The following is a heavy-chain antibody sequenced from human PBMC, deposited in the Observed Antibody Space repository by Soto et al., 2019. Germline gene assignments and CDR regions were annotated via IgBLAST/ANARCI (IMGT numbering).Heavy chain of an antibody. CDR1: GGTFSSYA. V-gene: IGHV1-69*13. CDR3: ARGGLERLYYYYGMDV. Sequence: ASVKVSCKASGGTFSSYAISWVRQAPGQGLEWMGGIIPIFGTANYAQKFQGRVTITADESTSTAYMELSSLRSEDTAVYYCARGGLERLYYYYGMDVWGQGTTVTVSS. J-gene: IGHJ6*02. D-gene: IGHD1-1*01. CDR2: IIPIFGTA.